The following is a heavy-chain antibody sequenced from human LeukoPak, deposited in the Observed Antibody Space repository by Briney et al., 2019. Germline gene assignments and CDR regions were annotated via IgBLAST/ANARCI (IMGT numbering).Heavy chain of an antibody. CDR1: GFTISSYA. CDR3: AKAGITGAFDI. CDR2: ISGSGGST. V-gene: IGHV3-23*01. Sequence: GGSQRLSCAASGFTISSYAMSWVRQAPGKGLEWVSAISGSGGSTYYADSVKGRFTISRDNSKNTLYLEMNSLRPEDTAVYYCAKAGITGAFDIWGQGTMVTVSS. J-gene: IGHJ3*02. D-gene: IGHD1-14*01.